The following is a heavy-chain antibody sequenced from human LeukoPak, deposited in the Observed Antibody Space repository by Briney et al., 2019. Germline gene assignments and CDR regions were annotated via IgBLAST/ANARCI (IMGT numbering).Heavy chain of an antibody. CDR1: GFTFSSYW. CDR2: IKQDGSEK. Sequence: GGSLRLSCAASGFTFSSYWMSWVRQAPGKGLEWVANIKQDGSEKYYADSVKGRFTISRDNAKNSLYLQMNSLRAEDTAVYYCARAAPRYSYGLIDYWGQGTLVTVSS. J-gene: IGHJ4*02. V-gene: IGHV3-7*01. CDR3: ARAAPRYSYGLIDY. D-gene: IGHD5-18*01.